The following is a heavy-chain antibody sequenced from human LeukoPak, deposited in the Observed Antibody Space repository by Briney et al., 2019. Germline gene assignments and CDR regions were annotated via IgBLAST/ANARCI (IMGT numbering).Heavy chain of an antibody. CDR1: GGSFSGYY. Sequence: SETLSLTCAVYGGSFSGYYCSWIRQPPGKGLEWIGEINHSGSTNYNPSLKSRVTISVDTSKNQSSLKLSSVTAADTAMYYCARLPDRFDYWGQGTLVTVSS. CDR3: ARLPDRFDY. V-gene: IGHV4-34*01. D-gene: IGHD1-14*01. J-gene: IGHJ4*02. CDR2: INHSGST.